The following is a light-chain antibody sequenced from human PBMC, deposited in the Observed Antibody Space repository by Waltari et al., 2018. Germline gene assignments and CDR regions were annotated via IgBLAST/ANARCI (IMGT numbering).Light chain of an antibody. Sequence: EVILTQSPDTLSPPPGERDPLSCRASQSISRYLVWYQQKPGQAPRLLIYQSSIRATGIPDRFSGSGYGTDFSLTISRLEPEDFAVYYCQNHERLPAVFGQGTKVEMK. CDR1: QSISRY. CDR2: QSS. CDR3: QNHERLPAV. V-gene: IGKV3-20*01. J-gene: IGKJ1*01.